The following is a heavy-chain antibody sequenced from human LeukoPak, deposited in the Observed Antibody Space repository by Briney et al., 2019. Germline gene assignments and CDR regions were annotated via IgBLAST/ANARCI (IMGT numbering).Heavy chain of an antibody. Sequence: GGSLRLSCAASGFTFSRYNMNWVRQAPGKGLEWVSSISSSSNNIYNADSVKGRFTISRASAKNSLYLQMNSLRAEDTAVYFCTTSIALANDYWGEGALVAVSS. CDR3: TTSIALANDY. V-gene: IGHV3-21*01. CDR1: GFTFSRYN. J-gene: IGHJ4*02. CDR2: ISSSSNNI. D-gene: IGHD6-19*01.